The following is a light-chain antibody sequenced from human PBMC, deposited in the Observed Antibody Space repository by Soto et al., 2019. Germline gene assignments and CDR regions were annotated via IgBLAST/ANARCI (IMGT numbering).Light chain of an antibody. J-gene: IGKJ5*01. CDR1: QGINSW. CDR3: QQANSFPIT. CDR2: AAS. Sequence: DIQMTQSPSTLSASVGDRVTMTCRASQGINSWLAWYQQKPGKAPKLLIYAASNLQSGVPSRFSGSGSGTDFTLTISSLQPEDFATYYCQQANSFPITFGQGTRLEIK. V-gene: IGKV1-12*01.